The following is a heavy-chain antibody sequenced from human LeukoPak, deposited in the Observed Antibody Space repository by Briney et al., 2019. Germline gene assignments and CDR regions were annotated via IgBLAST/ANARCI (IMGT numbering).Heavy chain of an antibody. Sequence: PSETLSLTCTVSGDSISGYYWSWIRQPPGKGLEWIAFIHSSGTTNYNPSLKSRVSISVDTSNNQFSLNVNSVTAADTAVCYCARGGASSEWFDPWGQGTLVTVSS. CDR2: IHSSGTT. D-gene: IGHD6-25*01. J-gene: IGHJ5*02. CDR3: ARGGASSEWFDP. V-gene: IGHV4-59*01. CDR1: GDSISGYY.